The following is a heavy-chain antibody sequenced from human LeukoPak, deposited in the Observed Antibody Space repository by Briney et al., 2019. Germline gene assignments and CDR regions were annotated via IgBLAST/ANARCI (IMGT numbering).Heavy chain of an antibody. V-gene: IGHV4-4*07. CDR1: NGYISNYF. CDR3: ASRIVGAGAAVGHY. Sequence: SETLSLTCTVSNGYISNYFWSWIRQPAGKGLEWIGRIYTTGSTNYNPSLRSRVTMSVDTSEKQFSLKLSSVTAADTAVYYCASRIVGAGAAVGHYWGQGTLVTVSS. J-gene: IGHJ4*02. CDR2: IYTTGST. D-gene: IGHD1-26*01.